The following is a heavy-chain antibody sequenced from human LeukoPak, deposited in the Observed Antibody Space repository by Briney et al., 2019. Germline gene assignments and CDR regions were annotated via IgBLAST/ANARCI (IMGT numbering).Heavy chain of an antibody. CDR1: GGTFSSYA. J-gene: IGHJ4*02. CDR2: IIPIFGTA. CDR3: ASHSTIGPYCSSTSCYDY. D-gene: IGHD2-2*01. Sequence: SVKVSCKASGGTFSSYAISWVRQAPGQGLEWMGGIIPIFGTANYAQKFQGRVTITADESTSTAYMELRSLRSDDTAVYYCASHSTIGPYCSSTSCYDYWGQGTLVTVSS. V-gene: IGHV1-69*13.